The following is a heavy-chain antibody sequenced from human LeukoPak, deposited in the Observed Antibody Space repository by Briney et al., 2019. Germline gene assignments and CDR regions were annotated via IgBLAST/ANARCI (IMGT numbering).Heavy chain of an antibody. D-gene: IGHD4-23*01. CDR2: ISWNSGSI. J-gene: IGHJ4*02. Sequence: GGSLRLSCAASGFTFADYAMHWVRQAPGKGLEWVSGISWNSGSIGYADSVKGRFTISRDNAKNSLYLQMNSLRAEDTALYYCAKVFYDGNPGSSLDYWGQGTLVTVSS. CDR3: AKVFYDGNPGSSLDY. V-gene: IGHV3-9*01. CDR1: GFTFADYA.